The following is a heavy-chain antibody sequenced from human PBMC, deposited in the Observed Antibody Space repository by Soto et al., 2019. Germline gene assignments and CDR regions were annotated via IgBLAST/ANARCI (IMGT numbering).Heavy chain of an antibody. CDR3: SRGDATKIVVTTYYGMDG. CDR2: IIPVFGTA. J-gene: IGHJ6*02. Sequence: QVQLVQSGAEVKKPGSSVRVSCKASGGTLRNYGISWVRQAPGQGLEWMGGIIPVFGTAHYAQKFQGRVTITADESTSTVYMDVTSLRSEDTAVYYCSRGDATKIVVTTYYGMDGWGQGTTVTVSS. V-gene: IGHV1-69*12. D-gene: IGHD4-17*01. CDR1: GGTLRNYG.